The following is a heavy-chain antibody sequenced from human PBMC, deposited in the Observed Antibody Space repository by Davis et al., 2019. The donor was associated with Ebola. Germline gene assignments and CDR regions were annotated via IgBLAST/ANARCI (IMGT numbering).Heavy chain of an antibody. J-gene: IGHJ6*04. V-gene: IGHV3-74*01. CDR3: ASSYGMDV. Sequence: HTGGSLRLSCAASGFTFSSYAMSWFRQAPGKGLVWVSRISSDGGSTTYADSVKGRFTIPRDNAKNSLYVQMNSLRAEDTAVYYCASSYGMDVWGKGTTVTVSS. CDR1: GFTFSSYA. CDR2: ISSDGGST.